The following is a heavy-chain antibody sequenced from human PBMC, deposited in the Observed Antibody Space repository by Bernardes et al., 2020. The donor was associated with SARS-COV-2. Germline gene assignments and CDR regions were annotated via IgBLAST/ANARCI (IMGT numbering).Heavy chain of an antibody. CDR3: ARQSDGSGSPDAFDI. CDR1: GGSISSYY. V-gene: IGHV4-59*08. D-gene: IGHD3-10*01. Sequence: SEPLTLTCTVSGGSISSYYWSWIRQPPGKGLEWIGSIYYSGSTNYNPSLKSRVTISVDTSKNQFSLKLSSVTAADTAVYYCARQSDGSGSPDAFDIWGQGTMVTVSS. J-gene: IGHJ3*02. CDR2: IYYSGST.